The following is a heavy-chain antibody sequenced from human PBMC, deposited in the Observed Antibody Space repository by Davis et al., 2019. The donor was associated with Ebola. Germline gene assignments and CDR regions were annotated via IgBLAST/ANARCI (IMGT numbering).Heavy chain of an antibody. CDR2: IWTGTTVDI. CDR3: VRDRRGGAFDM. Sequence: PGGSLRLSCAASGFTFSRYDMNWVRQAPGKGLEWISFIWTGTTVDIYYADSVEGRFTASRDNAKSSLFLQMNALKDEDTAVYYCVRDRRGGAFDMWGQGTMVIVSS. CDR1: GFTFSRYD. D-gene: IGHD3-16*01. J-gene: IGHJ3*02. V-gene: IGHV3-21*05.